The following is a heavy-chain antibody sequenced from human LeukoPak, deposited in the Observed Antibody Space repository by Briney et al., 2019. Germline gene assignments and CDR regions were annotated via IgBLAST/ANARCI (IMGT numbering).Heavy chain of an antibody. J-gene: IGHJ6*03. CDR1: GGSISSYY. CDR3: ARLFGSSTPMDV. V-gene: IGHV4-4*09. CDR2: IYTSGST. Sequence: SETLSLTCTVSGGSISSYYWSWIRQPPGKGLEWIGYIYTSGSTNYNPSLRSRVTISVDTSKNQFSLKLSSVTAADTAVYYCARLFGSSTPMDVWGKGTTATVSS. D-gene: IGHD6-6*01.